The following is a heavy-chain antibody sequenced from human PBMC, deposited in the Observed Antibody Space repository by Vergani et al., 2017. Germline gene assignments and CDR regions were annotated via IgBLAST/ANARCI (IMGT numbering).Heavy chain of an antibody. CDR2: IYYSGFT. Sequence: QLQLQQSGPGLVKPSETLFLTCTVSADFISSGSYYWGWIRQPPGKSLEWIGSIYYSGFTYYNPSHKSRVAISVDTSKNQFSLKVTSVTAAETAVYFCARQRPGSGWSPGDFDDWGQGILVTVSS. CDR3: ARQRPGSGWSPGDFDD. J-gene: IGHJ4*02. CDR1: ADFISSGSYY. V-gene: IGHV4-39*01. D-gene: IGHD6-19*01.